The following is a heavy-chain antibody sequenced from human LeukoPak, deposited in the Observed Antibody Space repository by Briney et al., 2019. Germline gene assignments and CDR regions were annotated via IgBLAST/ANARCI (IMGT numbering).Heavy chain of an antibody. D-gene: IGHD5-18*01. V-gene: IGHV5-51*01. J-gene: IGHJ5*02. CDR2: IYPGDSDT. CDR3: ARPIAGYSYGTLDNWFDP. Sequence: GESLKISCKGSGYSFTSYWIGWVRQMPGKGLGWMGIIYPGDSDTRYSPSFQGQVTISADKSISTAYLQWSSLKAPDTAMYYCARPIAGYSYGTLDNWFDPWGQGTLVTVSS. CDR1: GYSFTSYW.